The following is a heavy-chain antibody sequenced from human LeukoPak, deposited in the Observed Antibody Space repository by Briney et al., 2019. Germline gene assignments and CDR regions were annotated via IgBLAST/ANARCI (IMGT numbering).Heavy chain of an antibody. V-gene: IGHV4-59*01. J-gene: IGHJ3*02. Sequence: KASETLSLTCTVSGGSISSYYWSWIRQPPGKGLEWIGYIYYSGSTNYNPSLKSRVTISVDTSKNQFSLKLSSVTAADTAVYYCAGSLSYDAFDIWGQGTMVTVSS. CDR1: GGSISSYY. CDR3: AGSLSYDAFDI. D-gene: IGHD1-26*01. CDR2: IYYSGST.